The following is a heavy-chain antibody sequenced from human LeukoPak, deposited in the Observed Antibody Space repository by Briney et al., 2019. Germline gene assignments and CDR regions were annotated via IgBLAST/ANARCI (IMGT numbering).Heavy chain of an antibody. J-gene: IGHJ6*04. V-gene: IGHV3-74*01. D-gene: IGHD3-16*01. CDR1: GFTFSSYW. Sequence: GGSLRLSCAASGFTFSSYWMHWVRQAPGKGLVWVSRINGDGSSTSYADSVKGRFTISRDNAKNTLYLQMNSLRAEDTAVYYCARGGPIYYYGMDVWGKGTTVTVSS. CDR3: ARGGPIYYYGMDV. CDR2: INGDGSST.